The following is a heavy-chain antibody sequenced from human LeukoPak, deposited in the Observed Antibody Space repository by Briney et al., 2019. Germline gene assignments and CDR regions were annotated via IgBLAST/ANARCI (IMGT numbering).Heavy chain of an antibody. V-gene: IGHV1-18*01. CDR1: GYTFTSYG. J-gene: IGHJ4*02. D-gene: IGHD2-15*01. CDR3: ARVLLGYCSGGSCPYGY. CDR2: ISAYNGNT. Sequence: ASVTVSCKASGYTFTSYGISWVRQAPGQGLEWMGWISAYNGNTNYAQKLQGRVTMTTDTSTSTAYMELRSLRSDDTAVYYCARVLLGYCSGGSCPYGYWGQGTLVTVSS.